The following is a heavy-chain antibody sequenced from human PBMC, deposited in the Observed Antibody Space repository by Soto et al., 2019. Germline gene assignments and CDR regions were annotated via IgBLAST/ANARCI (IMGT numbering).Heavy chain of an antibody. V-gene: IGHV5-10-1*01. Sequence: GESLKISCTGSGYSFTSYWISWVRQMPGKGLEWMGRIDPSDSYTNYSPPFQGHVTISADKSISTAYLQWRSLKASDTAMYYCARLDLYDSAFSYYCMDVWGQGTTVTVSS. CDR2: IDPSDSYT. D-gene: IGHD2-2*02. J-gene: IGHJ6*02. CDR1: GYSFTSYW. CDR3: ARLDLYDSAFSYYCMDV.